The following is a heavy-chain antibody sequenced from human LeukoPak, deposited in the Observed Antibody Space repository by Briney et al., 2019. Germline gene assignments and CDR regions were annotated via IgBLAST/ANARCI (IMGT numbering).Heavy chain of an antibody. CDR2: INHSGST. J-gene: IGHJ5*02. D-gene: IGHD2-15*01. CDR3: AREFYCSGGSCYGGWFDP. V-gene: IGHV4-34*01. CDR1: GGSFSGYY. Sequence: PSETLSLTCAVYGGSFSGYYWSWIRQPPGKGLEWIGEINHSGSTNYNPSLKSRVTISADTSKNQFSLKLSSVTAADTAVYYCAREFYCSGGSCYGGWFDPWGQGTLVTVSS.